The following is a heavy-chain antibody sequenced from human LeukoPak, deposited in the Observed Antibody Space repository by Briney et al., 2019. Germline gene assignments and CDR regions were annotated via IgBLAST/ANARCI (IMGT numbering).Heavy chain of an antibody. Sequence: SETLSPICAVFGGSSSGYFGRGIRQPPGKGLWRVGVFNLKGGTHYTPSLKSLVTISVYTSKSQFSLKLSSATAADTAVYYCARARQNPYFEERGGGNWFDPWGQGTLVTVSS. J-gene: IGHJ5*02. CDR1: GGSSSGYF. CDR3: ARARQNPYFEERGGGNWFDP. D-gene: IGHD3-9*01. CDR2: FNLKGGT. V-gene: IGHV4-34*01.